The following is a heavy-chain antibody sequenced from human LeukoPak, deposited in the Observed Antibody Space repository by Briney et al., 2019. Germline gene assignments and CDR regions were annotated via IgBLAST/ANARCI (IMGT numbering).Heavy chain of an antibody. CDR2: IKQDGSEK. CDR3: ARDGTYTDYDPDFDI. D-gene: IGHD5-12*01. CDR1: GFTFSSYW. J-gene: IGHJ4*02. Sequence: PGGSLRLSCAASGFTFSSYWMSWVRQAPGKGLEWVANIKQDGSEKNYVDSVKGRFTISRDNAKNSLYLQMNSLRAEDTAVFYCARDGTYTDYDPDFDIWGQGTLVTVSS. V-gene: IGHV3-7*04.